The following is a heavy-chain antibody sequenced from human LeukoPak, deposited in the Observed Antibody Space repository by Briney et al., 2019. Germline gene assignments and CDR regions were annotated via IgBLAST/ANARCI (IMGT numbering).Heavy chain of an antibody. D-gene: IGHD2-8*01. Sequence: AGGSLRLSCAASAFTLRSYTMNWVRQAPGKGLEWVSYISSSSSTIYYADSVKGRYTISRDNAKNSLYMQMNSLRAEDTAVYYCARGWFIRDAFDIWGQGTMVTVSS. V-gene: IGHV3-48*01. CDR2: ISSSSSTI. CDR3: ARGWFIRDAFDI. CDR1: AFTLRSYT. J-gene: IGHJ3*02.